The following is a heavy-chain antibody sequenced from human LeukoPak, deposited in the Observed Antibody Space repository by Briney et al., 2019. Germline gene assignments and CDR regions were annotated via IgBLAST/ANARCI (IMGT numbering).Heavy chain of an antibody. Sequence: GRSLRLSCAASGFTFSSYGMHWVRQAPGKGLEWVAVISYDGNNKYYADSVKGRFTISRDNSKDTLYLQMNSLRAEDTAVYYCARGGSMVRLLRPGLVYWGQGTLVTVSS. CDR3: ARGGSMVRLLRPGLVY. CDR2: ISYDGNNK. CDR1: GFTFSSYG. V-gene: IGHV3-30*03. J-gene: IGHJ4*02. D-gene: IGHD3-10*01.